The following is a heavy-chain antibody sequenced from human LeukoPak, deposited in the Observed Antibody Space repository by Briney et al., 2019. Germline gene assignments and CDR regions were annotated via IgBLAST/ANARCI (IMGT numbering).Heavy chain of an antibody. Sequence: KPGASVKVSCKASGGTFSSYAISWVRQAPGQGLEWMGGVIPIFGTANYAQKFQGRVTITADESTSTAYMELSSLRSEDTAVYYCARSSLGPAAFDIWGQGTMVTVSS. CDR2: VIPIFGTA. CDR1: GGTFSSYA. J-gene: IGHJ3*02. CDR3: ARSSLGPAAFDI. D-gene: IGHD2-2*01. V-gene: IGHV1-69*13.